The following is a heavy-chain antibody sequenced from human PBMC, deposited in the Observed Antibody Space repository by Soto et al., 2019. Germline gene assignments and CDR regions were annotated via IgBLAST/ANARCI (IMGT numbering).Heavy chain of an antibody. D-gene: IGHD6-19*01. Sequence: EVQLVESGGGLVQPGGSLRLSCAVSEFTFTTYWMTWVRQAPGKGLEWVANIKEDGGQKNYLESVRGRFTISRDNAKKSLFLEMSGLRVEDTAVYFCAGGSGWESESWGQGTLVTVSS. J-gene: IGHJ4*02. CDR3: AGGSGWESES. CDR1: EFTFTTYW. V-gene: IGHV3-7*05. CDR2: IKEDGGQK.